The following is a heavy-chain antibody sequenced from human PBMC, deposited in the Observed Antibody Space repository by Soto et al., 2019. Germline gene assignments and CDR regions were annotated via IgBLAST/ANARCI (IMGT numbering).Heavy chain of an antibody. Sequence: QVQLVQSGAEVKKPGASVKASCKASGYTFTGYYMHWVRQAPGQGLEWMGWINPNSGGTNYAQKFQGRVTMTRDTSISTAYMELSRLRSDDTAVYYCARDASPVTGTTSSTYYYYGMDVWGQGTTVTVSS. D-gene: IGHD1-7*01. CDR1: GYTFTGYY. V-gene: IGHV1-2*02. CDR2: INPNSGGT. J-gene: IGHJ6*02. CDR3: ARDASPVTGTTSSTYYYYGMDV.